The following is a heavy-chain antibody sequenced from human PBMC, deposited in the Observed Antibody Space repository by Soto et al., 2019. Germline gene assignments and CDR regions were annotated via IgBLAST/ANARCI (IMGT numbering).Heavy chain of an antibody. CDR1: GGSFSGYY. J-gene: IGHJ6*02. CDR2: INHSGST. V-gene: IGHV4-34*01. CDR3: ARGVRYGYLGRTYGMDV. D-gene: IGHD5-18*01. Sequence: SETLSLTCAVYGGSFSGYYWSWIRQPPGKGLEWIGEINHSGSTNYNPSLKSRVTISVDTSKNQFSLKLSSVTAADTAVYYCARGVRYGYLGRTYGMDVWGQGTTVTVSS.